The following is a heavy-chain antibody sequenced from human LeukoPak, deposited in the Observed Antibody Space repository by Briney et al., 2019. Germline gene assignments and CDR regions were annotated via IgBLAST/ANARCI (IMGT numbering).Heavy chain of an antibody. D-gene: IGHD3-10*01. V-gene: IGHV3-48*03. CDR2: ISSSGNTI. CDR1: GFTFSSYE. Sequence: GGSLRLSCAASGFTFSSYEMNWVRQAPGKGLEWVSYISSSGNTIYYADSVKGRFTISRDNSKNTLYLQMNSLRAEDTAVYYCAKGYYGSGSYRFDYWGQGTLVTVSS. CDR3: AKGYYGSGSYRFDY. J-gene: IGHJ4*02.